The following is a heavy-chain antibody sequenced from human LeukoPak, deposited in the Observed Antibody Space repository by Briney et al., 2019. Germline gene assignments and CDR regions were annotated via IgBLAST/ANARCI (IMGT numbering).Heavy chain of an antibody. D-gene: IGHD3-22*01. Sequence: PWEALKISFKCPGYLLNAYWIAWVRPMPRKGLGGMGIIYPDDSDPRYSLSFQGQVTISADKSVIPAYLQWSSLKASDTAMYYCARPNITSYYDSRGYDAFDVWGQGTMVTVSS. CDR2: IYPDDSDP. CDR3: ARPNITSYYDSRGYDAFDV. V-gene: IGHV5-51*01. J-gene: IGHJ3*01. CDR1: GYLLNAYW.